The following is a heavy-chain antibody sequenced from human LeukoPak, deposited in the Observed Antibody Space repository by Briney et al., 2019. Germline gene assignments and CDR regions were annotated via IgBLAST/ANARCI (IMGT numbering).Heavy chain of an antibody. V-gene: IGHV1-46*01. Sequence: GESLKISCKGSGYTFTSYYMHWVRQAPGQGLEWMGIINPSGGSTSYAQKFQGRVTMTRDVSTSTVYMELSSLRSEDTAVYYCARDIGTTVTTFSPNWYFDLWGRGTLVTVSS. D-gene: IGHD4-17*01. CDR2: INPSGGST. CDR3: ARDIGTTVTTFSPNWYFDL. J-gene: IGHJ2*01. CDR1: GYTFTSYY.